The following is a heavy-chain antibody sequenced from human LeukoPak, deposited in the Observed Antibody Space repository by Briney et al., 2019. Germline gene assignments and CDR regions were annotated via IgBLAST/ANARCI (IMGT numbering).Heavy chain of an antibody. CDR3: TRGAEYYDFWSGYYSGIDY. CDR1: GFTFGGYA. J-gene: IGHJ4*01. Sequence: GGSLRLSCTAYGFTFGGYALSWVRQAPGKGLEWVGVISSKGCGGTTEYAASVKGRFTISIDDSKSIAYLQMNSLKTEDTAVYYCTRGAEYYDFWSGYYSGIDYWGQGTLVTVSS. CDR2: ISSKGCGGTT. V-gene: IGHV3-49*04. D-gene: IGHD3-3*01.